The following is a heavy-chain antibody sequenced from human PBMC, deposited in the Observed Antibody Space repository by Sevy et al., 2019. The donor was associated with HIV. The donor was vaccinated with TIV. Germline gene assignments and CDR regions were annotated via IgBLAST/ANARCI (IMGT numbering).Heavy chain of an antibody. V-gene: IGHV3-23*01. CDR2: ISASGGYT. Sequence: GGSLRFSCAVSAFTFNSYVMSWVRQAPGKGLEWVSTISASGGYTYYADSVKGRLTIPRDNSKNTVYMQMNSLRAEDTAIYYCAKETIRGDYWGQGTVVTVSS. CDR3: AKETIRGDY. J-gene: IGHJ4*02. D-gene: IGHD6-25*01. CDR1: AFTFNSYV.